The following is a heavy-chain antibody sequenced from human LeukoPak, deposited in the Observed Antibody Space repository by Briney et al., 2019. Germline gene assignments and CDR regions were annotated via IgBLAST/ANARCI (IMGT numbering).Heavy chain of an antibody. CDR1: GFTFSSYS. V-gene: IGHV3-48*01. J-gene: IGHJ4*02. CDR2: ISSDSSTI. D-gene: IGHD3-22*01. Sequence: GGSLRLSCAASGFTFSSYSMNWVRQAPGKGLKWISYISSDSSTIYYADSVKGRFTISRDNAKNSLYLQMNSLRAEDTAVYYCARVLHKRMYDSTTYFPYWGQGTLVTVSS. CDR3: ARVLHKRMYDSTTYFPY.